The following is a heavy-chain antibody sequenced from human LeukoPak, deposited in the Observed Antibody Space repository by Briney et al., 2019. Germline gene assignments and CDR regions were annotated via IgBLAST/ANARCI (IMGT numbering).Heavy chain of an antibody. D-gene: IGHD3-10*01. CDR2: INRDGNT. CDR1: GGSFRGYW. V-gene: IGHV4-34*01. J-gene: IGHJ5*02. CDR3: ARWGFGSGDSRGFDP. Sequence: SETLSLTCAIYGGSFRGYWWNWIRQPPGKGPEWIGEINRDGNTKYNPSLKSRVTISVDTSGNQFSLKLRSVAAADTAVYYCARWGFGSGDSRGFDPWGQGIRVTVSS.